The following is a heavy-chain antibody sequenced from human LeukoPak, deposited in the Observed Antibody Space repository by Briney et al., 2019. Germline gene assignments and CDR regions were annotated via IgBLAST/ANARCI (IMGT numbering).Heavy chain of an antibody. CDR2: MNPISGNT. D-gene: IGHD3-10*01. V-gene: IGHV1-8*01. CDR1: GYTFTSYD. J-gene: IGHJ4*02. CDR3: AREDHTYYYGSGSYPV. Sequence: ASVKVSCKASGYTFTSYDINWVRQATGQGLEWMGWMNPISGNTGHAQKFQGRVTMTRDTSISTAYMELSSLRSEDTAVYYCAREDHTYYYGSGSYPVWGQGTLVTVSS.